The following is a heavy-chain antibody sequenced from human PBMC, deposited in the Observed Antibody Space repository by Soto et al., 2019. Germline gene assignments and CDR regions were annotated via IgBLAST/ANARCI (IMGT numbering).Heavy chain of an antibody. Sequence: PGGSLRLSCAASGFTVSSNYMSWVRQAPGKGLEWVSVIYSGGSTYYADSVKGRFTISRDNSKNTLYLQMNSLRAEDTAVYYCARMWGKYYGSGDYYMDVWGKGTTVTVSS. CDR1: GFTVSSNY. J-gene: IGHJ6*03. CDR3: ARMWGKYYGSGDYYMDV. V-gene: IGHV3-66*01. D-gene: IGHD3-10*01. CDR2: IYSGGST.